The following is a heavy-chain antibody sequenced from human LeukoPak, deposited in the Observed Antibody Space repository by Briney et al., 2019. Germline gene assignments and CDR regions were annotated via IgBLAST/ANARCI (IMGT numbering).Heavy chain of an antibody. V-gene: IGHV3-48*03. J-gene: IGHJ4*02. Sequence: GGSLRLSCAASGFTFSSHEMNWVRQAPGKGLEWVSYISSSGSTIYYADSVKGRFTISRDNAKNSLYLQMNSLRAEDTAVYYCARDRQLALDYWGQGTLVIVSS. CDR2: ISSSGSTI. D-gene: IGHD6-13*01. CDR3: ARDRQLALDY. CDR1: GFTFSSHE.